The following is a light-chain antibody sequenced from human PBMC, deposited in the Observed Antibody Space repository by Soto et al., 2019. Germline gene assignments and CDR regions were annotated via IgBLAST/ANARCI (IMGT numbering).Light chain of an antibody. CDR1: QSVSRY. Sequence: EIVLTQSPATLSLSPGERDTLSCRASQSVSRYLAWYQQKPGQAPRLLIYDASSRATGIPARFSGSGSGTDFTLTITSLEPEDFAVYYCKQRSNWPSTFGGGTKVEI. CDR2: DAS. CDR3: KQRSNWPST. J-gene: IGKJ4*01. V-gene: IGKV3-11*01.